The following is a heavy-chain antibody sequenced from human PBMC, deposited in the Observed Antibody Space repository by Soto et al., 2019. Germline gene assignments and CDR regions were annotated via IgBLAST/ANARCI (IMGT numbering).Heavy chain of an antibody. V-gene: IGHV1-8*01. CDR2: MSPKSGDT. D-gene: IGHD7-27*01. J-gene: IGHJ4*02. Sequence: QVQLVQSGAEVKKPGASVKVSCKGSGYTFTSNDINWVRQATGQGFEWMGWMSPKSGDTGYSQKFQGRVTMTRDTSRSTGSMELSSLRSEDTAVYSCAGAPPSWGFDFWGQGPLVTVSS. CDR3: AGAPPSWGFDF. CDR1: GYTFTSND.